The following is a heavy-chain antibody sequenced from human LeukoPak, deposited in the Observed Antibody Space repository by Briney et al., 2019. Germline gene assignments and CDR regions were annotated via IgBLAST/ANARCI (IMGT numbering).Heavy chain of an antibody. V-gene: IGHV3-20*01. D-gene: IGHD6-19*01. Sequence: GGSLRPSCAASGFTFDDFGMSWVRQVPGKGLEWVSGLNWNGDSTAYADSVKGRFTISRDNAKNSLFLQMSSLRVEDTALYHCARVVGYSNGWYYFDYWGQGTLVTVSS. CDR1: GFTFDDFG. J-gene: IGHJ4*02. CDR2: LNWNGDST. CDR3: ARVVGYSNGWYYFDY.